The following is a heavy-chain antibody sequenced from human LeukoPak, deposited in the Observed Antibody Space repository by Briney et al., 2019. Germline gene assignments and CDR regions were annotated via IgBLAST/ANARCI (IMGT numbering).Heavy chain of an antibody. Sequence: SVTVSCKASGGTFSSYAISWVRQAPRQGLEWMGGIIPIFGTANYAQKFQGRVTITRNTSISTAYMELSSLRSEDTAVYYCARGAYYGSGSLGWFDPWGQGTLVTVSS. CDR3: ARGAYYGSGSLGWFDP. J-gene: IGHJ5*02. CDR1: GGTFSSYA. CDR2: IIPIFGTA. D-gene: IGHD3-10*01. V-gene: IGHV1-69*05.